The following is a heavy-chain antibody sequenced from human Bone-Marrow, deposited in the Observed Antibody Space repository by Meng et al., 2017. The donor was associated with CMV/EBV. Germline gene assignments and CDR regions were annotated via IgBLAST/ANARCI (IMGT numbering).Heavy chain of an antibody. CDR2: IYYSGST. D-gene: IGHD5-24*01. CDR1: GGSFSGNY. J-gene: IGHJ4*02. Sequence: SETLSLTCAVDGGSFSGNYWTWIRRPPGKGLEWIGSIYYSGSTYYNPSLKSRVTISVDTSKNQFSLKLSSVTAADTAVYYCARRGVEVNFDYWGQGTLVTVSS. CDR3: ARRGVEVNFDY. V-gene: IGHV4-34*01.